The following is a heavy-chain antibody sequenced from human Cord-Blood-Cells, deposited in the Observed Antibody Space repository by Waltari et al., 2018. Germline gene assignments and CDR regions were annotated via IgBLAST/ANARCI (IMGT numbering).Heavy chain of an antibody. V-gene: IGHV4-38-2*01. Sequence: VQLQESGPGLVKPSETLSLTCAVSGYSISSGYYWGWIRQPPGKGLEWIGSIYHSGSTDHNPSLKSRVTISVDPSKNQFSLKLSSVTAADTAVYYCARVGANYYDSSGYAFDIWGQGTMVTVSS. J-gene: IGHJ3*02. CDR3: ARVGANYYDSSGYAFDI. CDR2: IYHSGST. CDR1: GYSISSGYY. D-gene: IGHD3-22*01.